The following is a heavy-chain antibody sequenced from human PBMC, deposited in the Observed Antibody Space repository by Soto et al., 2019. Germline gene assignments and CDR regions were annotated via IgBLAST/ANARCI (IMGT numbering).Heavy chain of an antibody. V-gene: IGHV3-21*01. CDR2: ISSSSSYI. J-gene: IGHJ3*02. CDR1: GFTFSSYS. Sequence: EVQLVESGGGLVKPGGSLRLSCAASGFTFSSYSMKWVRQAPGKGLEWVSYISSSSSYIYYADSVKGRFTISRDNAKNSLYLQMNSLRAEDTAVYYCARDDIAWGAFDIWGQGTMVTVSS. D-gene: IGHD2-15*01. CDR3: ARDDIAWGAFDI.